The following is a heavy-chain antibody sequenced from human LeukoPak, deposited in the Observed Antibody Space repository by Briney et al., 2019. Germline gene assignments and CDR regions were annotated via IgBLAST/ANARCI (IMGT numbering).Heavy chain of an antibody. V-gene: IGHV3-30*04. J-gene: IGHJ4*02. CDR1: GFTFSNYV. Sequence: GTSLTLSCTASGFTFSNYVTHWVRQAPGKGLEWVAVTSTDENIKIYTDSVKGRFTISRDNSKNTLFLQMDSLRAEDTAVYYCTRDPIMGAPDYFDYWGQGTLVTVSS. D-gene: IGHD1-26*01. CDR2: TSTDENIK. CDR3: TRDPIMGAPDYFDY.